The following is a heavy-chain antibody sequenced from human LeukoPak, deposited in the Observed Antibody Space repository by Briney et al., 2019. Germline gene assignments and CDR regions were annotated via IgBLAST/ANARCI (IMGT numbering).Heavy chain of an antibody. CDR1: GGSISSSSYY. CDR3: ARHLQLLAWFDP. CDR2: VYYSRST. J-gene: IGHJ5*02. Sequence: KPSETLSLTCAVPGGSISSSSYYWGWIRQPPGRGLEWIGSVYYSRSTYYNPSLKSRVTISVDTSKNQFSLKLSSVTAADTAVYYCARHLQLLAWFDPWGQGTLVTVFS. D-gene: IGHD1-1*01. V-gene: IGHV4-39*01.